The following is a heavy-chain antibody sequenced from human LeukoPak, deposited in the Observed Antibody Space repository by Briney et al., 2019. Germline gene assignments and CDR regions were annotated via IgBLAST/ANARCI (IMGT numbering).Heavy chain of an antibody. J-gene: IGHJ4*02. CDR2: TRSKANSYAT. CDR3: AKGSTGSCYSGSDY. V-gene: IGHV3-73*01. Sequence: GGSLRLSCAASGFTFSGSAMHWVRQASGKGLEWVGRTRSKANSYATAYAASVKGRFTISRDDSKNTAYLQMNSLKTEDTALYFCAKGSTGSCYSGSDYWGQGTLVTVSS. D-gene: IGHD2-15*01. CDR1: GFTFSGSA.